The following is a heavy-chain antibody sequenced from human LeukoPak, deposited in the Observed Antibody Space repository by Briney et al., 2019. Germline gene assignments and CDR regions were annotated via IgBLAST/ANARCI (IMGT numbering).Heavy chain of an antibody. V-gene: IGHV4-30-2*01. CDR1: GGSISSGGYS. Sequence: SQTLSLTCAVSGGSISSGGYSWSWSRQPPGKGLEWIGYIYHSGSTYYNPSLKSRVTISVDRSKNQFSLKLSSVTAADTAVYYCARQDYDILSGAGFDYWGRGTLVTVSS. CDR3: ARQDYDILSGAGFDY. CDR2: IYHSGST. J-gene: IGHJ4*02. D-gene: IGHD3-9*01.